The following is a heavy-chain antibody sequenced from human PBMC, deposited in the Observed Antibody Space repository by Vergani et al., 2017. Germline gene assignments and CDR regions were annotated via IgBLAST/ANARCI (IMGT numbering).Heavy chain of an antibody. V-gene: IGHV3-7*01. CDR2: IKQDGSEK. J-gene: IGHJ6*02. Sequence: EVQLVESGGGLVQPGGSLRLSCAASGFTFSRYWMSWVRQAPGKGLEWVANIKQDGSEKYYVDSVKGRFTISRDNAKNSLYLLMNSLRAEDTAVYYCAISGSNPPSRDYGMDGWSQATTVTVSS. CDR1: GFTFSRYW. CDR3: AISGSNPPSRDYGMDG. D-gene: IGHD1-26*01.